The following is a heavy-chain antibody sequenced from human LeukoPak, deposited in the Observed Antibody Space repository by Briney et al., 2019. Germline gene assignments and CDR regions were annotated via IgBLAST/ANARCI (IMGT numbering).Heavy chain of an antibody. CDR3: AHRRNNYNSSTLDY. V-gene: IGHV2-5*02. Sequence: SGPTLVKPKQTLTLTCTFSGFSLSTRGVGVGWIRQPPGKALEWLALIYWDDDRRYSPSLRSRLTVTKDTSKNQVVLTVTNMDPVDTATYYCAHRRNNYNSSTLDYWGQGTLVTVSS. CDR1: GFSLSTRGVG. CDR2: IYWDDDR. J-gene: IGHJ4*02. D-gene: IGHD1/OR15-1a*01.